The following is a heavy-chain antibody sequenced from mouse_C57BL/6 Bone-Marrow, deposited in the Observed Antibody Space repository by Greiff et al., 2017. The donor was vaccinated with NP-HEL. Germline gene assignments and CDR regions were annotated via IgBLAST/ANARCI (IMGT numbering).Heavy chain of an antibody. D-gene: IGHD1-3*01. J-gene: IGHJ3*01. Sequence: QVQLQQPGAELVKPGASVKLSCKASGYTFTSYWMHWVKQRPGQGLEWIGMIHPNSGSTNYNEKFKSKATLTVDKSSSTAYMQLSSLTSEDSAVYYCARYPSSGPWFAYWGQGTLVTVSA. CDR2: IHPNSGST. CDR3: ARYPSSGPWFAY. CDR1: GYTFTSYW. V-gene: IGHV1-64*01.